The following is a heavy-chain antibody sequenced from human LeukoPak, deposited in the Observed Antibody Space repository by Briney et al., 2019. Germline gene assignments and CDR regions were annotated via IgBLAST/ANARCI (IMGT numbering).Heavy chain of an antibody. Sequence: ASVKVSCKASGYTFTSYDINWVRQATGQGLEWMGWMNPNSGNTNYAQKLQGRVTMTTDTSTSTAYMELRSLRSDDTAVYYCARDSAWRGKMDIWGQGTMVTVSS. J-gene: IGHJ3*02. CDR2: MNPNSGNT. V-gene: IGHV1-18*01. D-gene: IGHD5-24*01. CDR3: ARDSAWRGKMDI. CDR1: GYTFTSYD.